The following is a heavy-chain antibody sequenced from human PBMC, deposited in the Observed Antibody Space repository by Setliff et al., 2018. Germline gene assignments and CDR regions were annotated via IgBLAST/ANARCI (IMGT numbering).Heavy chain of an antibody. D-gene: IGHD3-22*01. J-gene: IGHJ5*02. V-gene: IGHV3-7*01. CDR2: IKQDGSDI. CDR1: GFTFSTYW. CDR3: ARGARLYETDHHYYGWLDP. Sequence: PGGSLRLSCAASGFTFSTYWMSWVRQTPGKGLEWVANIKQDGSDIKYVDSVKGRFTISRDNAKNSLYLQMNNLRAEDTAVYHCARGARLYETDHHYYGWLDPWGQGTLVTSPQ.